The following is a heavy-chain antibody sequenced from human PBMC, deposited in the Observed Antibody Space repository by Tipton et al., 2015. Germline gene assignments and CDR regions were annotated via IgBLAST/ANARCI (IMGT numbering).Heavy chain of an antibody. D-gene: IGHD4-23*01. CDR2: IQYSGGT. Sequence: TLSLTCTVSSDSINKYYGSWIRQPPGKELQWIGYIQYSGGTNYNPSLESRVSMSVDTSKTQFSLEMRSVTATDTAVYYCARARGRHGGLFDSWGQGTLVAVSS. J-gene: IGHJ4*02. CDR3: ARARGRHGGLFDS. CDR1: SDSINKYY. V-gene: IGHV4-59*01.